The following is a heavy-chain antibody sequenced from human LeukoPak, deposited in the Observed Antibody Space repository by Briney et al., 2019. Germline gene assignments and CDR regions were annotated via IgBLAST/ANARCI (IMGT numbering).Heavy chain of an antibody. Sequence: GGSLRLSCAASGFTFSSYAMSWVRQAPGKGLEWVSAISGSGGSTYYADSVKGRFTISRDNSKNTPYLQMNSLRAEDTAVYYCAKRPLRVAGNNWFDPWGQGTLVTVSS. J-gene: IGHJ5*02. V-gene: IGHV3-23*01. CDR1: GFTFSSYA. CDR2: ISGSGGST. CDR3: AKRPLRVAGNNWFDP. D-gene: IGHD6-19*01.